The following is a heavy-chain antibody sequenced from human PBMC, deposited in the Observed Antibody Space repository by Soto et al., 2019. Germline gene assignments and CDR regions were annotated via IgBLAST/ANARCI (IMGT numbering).Heavy chain of an antibody. CDR1: GGSLSSGGYY. CDR2: IYYSGST. CDR3: ARWERYCSGGSCYTPGFDY. J-gene: IGHJ4*02. V-gene: IGHV4-31*03. Sequence: PSETLSLTCTVSGGSLSSGGYYWSWIRQHPGKGLEWIGYIYYSGSTYYNPSLKSRVTISVDTSKNQFSLKLSSVTAADTAVYYCARWERYCSGGSCYTPGFDYWGQGTLVTVSS. D-gene: IGHD2-15*01.